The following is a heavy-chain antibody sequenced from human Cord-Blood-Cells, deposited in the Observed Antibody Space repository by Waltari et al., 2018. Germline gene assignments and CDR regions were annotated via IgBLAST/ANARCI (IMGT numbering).Heavy chain of an antibody. CDR1: GGTFSSYA. CDR3: ARAGVGYYGSGSFDY. V-gene: IGHV1-69*06. J-gene: IGHJ4*02. D-gene: IGHD3-10*01. CDR2: IIPIFGTA. Sequence: QVQLVQSGAEVKKPGSSVKVSCKASGGTFSSYAISWVRQAPGQGLEWMGGIIPIFGTANYAQKFQGRVTSTADKSTSTAYMELSSLRSEDTAVYYCARAGVGYYGSGSFDYWGQGTLVTVSS.